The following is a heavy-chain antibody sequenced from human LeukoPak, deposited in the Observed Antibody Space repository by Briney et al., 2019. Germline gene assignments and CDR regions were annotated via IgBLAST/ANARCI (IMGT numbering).Heavy chain of an antibody. CDR2: INSDGSST. V-gene: IGHV3-74*01. Sequence: GGSLRLSCAASGFXFSGYWMYWVRQAPGKGLVWVSLINSDGSSTNYADSVKGRFTIARDNAKNTLHLQVNSLRADDSAVYYCARHLGTYSDHWGQGTLVTVSS. J-gene: IGHJ4*02. CDR3: ARHLGTYSDH. CDR1: GFXFSGYW. D-gene: IGHD7-27*01.